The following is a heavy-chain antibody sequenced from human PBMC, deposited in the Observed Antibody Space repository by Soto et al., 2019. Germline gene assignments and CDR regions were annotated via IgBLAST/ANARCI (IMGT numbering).Heavy chain of an antibody. J-gene: IGHJ6*02. CDR3: ARDVTGDYYYYGMDV. CDR1: GGSISSSSYY. Sequence: PSETLSLTCTASGGSISSSSYYWGWIRQPPGKGLEWIGSIYYSGSTYYNPSLKSRVTISVDTSKNQFSLKLSSVTAADTAVYYCARDVTGDYYYYGMDVWGQGTTVPVSS. V-gene: IGHV4-39*02. CDR2: IYYSGST. D-gene: IGHD4-4*01.